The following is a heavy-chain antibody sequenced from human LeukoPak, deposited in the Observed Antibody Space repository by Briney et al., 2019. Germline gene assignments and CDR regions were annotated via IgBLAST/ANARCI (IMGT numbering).Heavy chain of an antibody. V-gene: IGHV1-2*02. D-gene: IGHD5-12*01. CDR2: INPNSGGT. Sequence: ASVKVSCTASGYTFTGYYMHWVRQAPGQGLEWMGWINPNSGGTNYAQKFQGRVTMTRDTSISTAYMELSRLRSDDTAVYYCARVGGYDAGGYFDYWGQGTLVTVSS. J-gene: IGHJ4*02. CDR3: ARVGGYDAGGYFDY. CDR1: GYTFTGYY.